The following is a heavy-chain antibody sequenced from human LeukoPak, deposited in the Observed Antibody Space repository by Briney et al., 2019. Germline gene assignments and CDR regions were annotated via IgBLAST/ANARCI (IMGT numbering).Heavy chain of an antibody. CDR3: ARGDDYGGAWYYLDY. CDR1: GFTVSSNY. Sequence: GGSLRLSCAASGFTVSSNYMNWVRQAPGKGLEWVSVIYSGGSTYYADSVRDRSTISRDNTKNTLFLQMNSLRAEDTAEYYCARGDDYGGAWYYLDYWGQGTLVTVSS. J-gene: IGHJ4*02. D-gene: IGHD4-23*01. V-gene: IGHV3-53*01. CDR2: IYSGGST.